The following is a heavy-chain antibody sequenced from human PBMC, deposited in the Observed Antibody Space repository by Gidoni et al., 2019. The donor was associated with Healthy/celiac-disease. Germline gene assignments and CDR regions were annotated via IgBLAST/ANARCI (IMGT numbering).Heavy chain of an antibody. V-gene: IGHV4-34*01. CDR2: INHSGST. CDR3: ARGREGGRYYGMDV. CDR1: GGSFSGYY. J-gene: IGHJ6*02. D-gene: IGHD3-16*01. Sequence: QVQLQQWGAGLLKPSETLSLTCAVYGGSFSGYYWSWIRQPPGKGLEWIGEINHSGSTNYNPSLKSRVTISVDTSKNQFSLKLSSVTAADTAVYYCARGREGGRYYGMDVWDQGTTVTVSS.